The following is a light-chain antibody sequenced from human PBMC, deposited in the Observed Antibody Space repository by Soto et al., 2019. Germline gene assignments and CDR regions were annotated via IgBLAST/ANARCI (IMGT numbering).Light chain of an antibody. CDR3: MQGTLWWT. J-gene: IGKJ1*01. CDR1: QSLLDTNGNTY. Sequence: DIVMTQTPLSLSVSLGQPASISCRSSQSLLDTNGNTYLSWYHQRPGQPPRLLIHRVSNRFSGVPKRISGRGAATEFTMEISREEPDDVGTYCCMQGTLWWTFGQGTKVEI. V-gene: IGKV2-24*01. CDR2: RVS.